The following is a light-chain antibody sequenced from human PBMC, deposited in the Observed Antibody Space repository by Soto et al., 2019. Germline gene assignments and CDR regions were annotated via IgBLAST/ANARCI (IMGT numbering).Light chain of an antibody. Sequence: QSVLTQPPSVSEPPRQWVTISCSGSSSNIGNNAVNWYQQLPGKAPKLLIYYDDLLPSGVSDRFSGSKSGTSASLAISGLQSEDEADYYCAAWDDSLNGYVFGTGTKVTVL. J-gene: IGLJ1*01. CDR1: SSNIGNNA. V-gene: IGLV1-36*01. CDR3: AAWDDSLNGYV. CDR2: YDD.